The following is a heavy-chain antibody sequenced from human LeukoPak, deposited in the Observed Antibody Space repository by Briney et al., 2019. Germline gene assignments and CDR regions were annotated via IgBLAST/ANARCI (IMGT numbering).Heavy chain of an antibody. V-gene: IGHV3-30*04. Sequence: PGRSLRLSCAASGFTFSSYAMHWVRQAPGKGLEWVAVISYDGSNKYYADSVKGRFSISRDNSKNTLSLQMNSLRAEDTAVYYCAKEGKTRNWNYYQAKSVYWGQGTLVTVSS. CDR2: ISYDGSNK. D-gene: IGHD1-7*01. CDR1: GFTFSSYA. CDR3: AKEGKTRNWNYYQAKSVY. J-gene: IGHJ4*02.